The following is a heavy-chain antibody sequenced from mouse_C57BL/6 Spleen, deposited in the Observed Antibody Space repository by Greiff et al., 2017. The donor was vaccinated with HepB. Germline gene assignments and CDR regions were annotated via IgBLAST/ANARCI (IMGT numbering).Heavy chain of an antibody. CDR1: GYTFTSYW. Sequence: QVQLQQPGAELVMPGASVKLSCKASGYTFTSYWMHWVKQRPGQGLEWIGEIDPSDSYTNYNQKFKGKSTLTVDKSSSTAYMQLSSLSSEDSAVYYCARSLGRNSAMDYWGQGTSVTVSS. CDR3: ARSLGRNSAMDY. D-gene: IGHD3-1*01. V-gene: IGHV1-69*01. J-gene: IGHJ4*01. CDR2: IDPSDSYT.